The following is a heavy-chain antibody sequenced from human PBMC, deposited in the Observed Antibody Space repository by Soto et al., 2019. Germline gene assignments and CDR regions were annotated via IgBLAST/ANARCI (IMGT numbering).Heavy chain of an antibody. D-gene: IGHD6-6*01. V-gene: IGHV4-30-2*01. Sequence: QLQLQESGSGLVKPSQTLSLTCAVSGGSISSGGYSWSWIRQPPGKGLERIGYVSPSGSTYSNPSLRSRVTMPVDRSKNQFSLKLSSATAADTAVYDWASGSHVPHYWGQGTLVTVSS. J-gene: IGHJ4*02. CDR2: VSPSGST. CDR1: GGSISSGGYS. CDR3: ASGSHVPHY.